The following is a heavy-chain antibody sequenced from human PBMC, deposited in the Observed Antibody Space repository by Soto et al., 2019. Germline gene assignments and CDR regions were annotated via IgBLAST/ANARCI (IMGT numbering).Heavy chain of an antibody. J-gene: IGHJ6*02. Sequence: QVQLVQSGAEVKKPGASVKVSCKASGYTFTSYAMHWVRQAPGQRLDWMGWINAGNGNTKYSQKFQGRVTITRDTSASTGYMGVSSLISEDTAVYYCARRTTANPRASDYYYGLDVWGQGTTVTVSS. CDR1: GYTFTSYA. CDR3: ARRTTANPRASDYYYGLDV. V-gene: IGHV1-3*01. CDR2: INAGNGNT. D-gene: IGHD4-17*01.